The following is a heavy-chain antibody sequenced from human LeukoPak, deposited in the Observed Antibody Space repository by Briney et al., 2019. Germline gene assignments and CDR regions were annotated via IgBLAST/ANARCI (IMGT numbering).Heavy chain of an antibody. D-gene: IGHD2-2*01. Sequence: MTSETLSLTCTVFGGSISSYYWSWIQQPPGKGLEWIGYIYYSGSTNYNPSLKSRVTISVDTSKNQFSLKLSSVTAADTAVYYCARAEGGYCSSTSCPAYFDYWGQGTLVTVSS. V-gene: IGHV4-59*12. CDR1: GGSISSYY. J-gene: IGHJ4*02. CDR2: IYYSGST. CDR3: ARAEGGYCSSTSCPAYFDY.